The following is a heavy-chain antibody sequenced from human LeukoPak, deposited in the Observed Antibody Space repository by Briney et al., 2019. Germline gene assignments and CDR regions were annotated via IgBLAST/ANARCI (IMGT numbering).Heavy chain of an antibody. D-gene: IGHD2-2*02. CDR1: GFTFSSYA. J-gene: IGHJ4*02. Sequence: GGSLRLSCAASGFTFSSYAMHWVRQAPGKGLEWVAVISYDGSNKYYADSVKGRFTISRDNSKNTLYLQMNSLRAEDTAVYYCARGTTAVVVPAAIPLEDYWGQGTLVTVSS. CDR3: ARGTTAVVVPAAIPLEDY. V-gene: IGHV3-30-3*01. CDR2: ISYDGSNK.